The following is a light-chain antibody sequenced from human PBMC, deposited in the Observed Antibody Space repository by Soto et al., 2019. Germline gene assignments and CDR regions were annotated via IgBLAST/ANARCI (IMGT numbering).Light chain of an antibody. J-gene: IGLJ3*02. Sequence: QSVLTQPPSVSGAPGQRVTISCTGSSSNIGAGYDVHWYQQLPGTAPKLLIYGNSNRPSGVPDRFSGSKSGTSASLAITGLQAEDEADYYCSSYTSSSTLDWVFGGGTKLTVL. CDR1: SSNIGAGYD. CDR3: SSYTSSSTLDWV. V-gene: IGLV1-40*01. CDR2: GNS.